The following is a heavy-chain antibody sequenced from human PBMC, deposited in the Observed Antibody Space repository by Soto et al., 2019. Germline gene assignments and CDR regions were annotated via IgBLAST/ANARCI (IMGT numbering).Heavy chain of an antibody. CDR2: ISYDGSFV. Sequence: GGSLRLSCVVSGLTFSDYGFHWVRQAPGKGLDWVAAISYDGSFVYYADSVRGRFTISRDNTRNTLVLQMNTLRHEDTAVYYCAKERGRNRNFAMDVWGQGTSVTVSS. V-gene: IGHV3-30*18. CDR3: AKERGRNRNFAMDV. J-gene: IGHJ6*02. D-gene: IGHD1-1*01. CDR1: GLTFSDYG.